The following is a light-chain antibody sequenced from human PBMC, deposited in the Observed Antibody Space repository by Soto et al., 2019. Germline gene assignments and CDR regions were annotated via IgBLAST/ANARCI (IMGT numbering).Light chain of an antibody. CDR2: EVS. V-gene: IGLV2-14*01. CDR3: SSSTSSSPL. CDR1: SSDVGGYDY. Sequence: QSVLTQPASVSGSPGQSITISCTGASSDVGGYDYVSWYQHHPGKAPKLLIYEVSNRPSGVSNRFSGSKSGNTAALTISGLHAEDEADYYCSSSTSSSPLFGGGTKLTVL. J-gene: IGLJ2*01.